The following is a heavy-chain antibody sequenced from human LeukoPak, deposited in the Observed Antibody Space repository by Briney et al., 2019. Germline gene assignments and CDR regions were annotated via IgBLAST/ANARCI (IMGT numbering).Heavy chain of an antibody. CDR1: GFTFSSYA. D-gene: IGHD3-22*01. V-gene: IGHV3-30-3*01. CDR3: ARDSRLLASAYYYGMDV. CDR2: ISYDGSNK. Sequence: PGGSLRLSCAACGFTFSSYAMHWLRQAPGKGLEGVAVISYDGSNKYYADSVKGRFTISRDNSKNTLYLQMNSLRAEDTAVYYCARDSRLLASAYYYGMDVWGQGNTVTVSS. J-gene: IGHJ6*01.